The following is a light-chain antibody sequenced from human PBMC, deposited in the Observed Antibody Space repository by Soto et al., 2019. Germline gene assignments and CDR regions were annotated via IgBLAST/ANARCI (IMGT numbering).Light chain of an antibody. J-gene: IGKJ5*01. CDR3: QQYDNLPIA. CDR2: DAS. V-gene: IGKV1-33*01. Sequence: DIQMTQSPSSLSASVGDRVTITCQASQDIGKRLNWYQQKPGKAPKVLIYDASYLETGVPSRFSGRGSGTDFTFTISSLQPEDIATYYCQQYDNLPIAFGQGTRLEIK. CDR1: QDIGKR.